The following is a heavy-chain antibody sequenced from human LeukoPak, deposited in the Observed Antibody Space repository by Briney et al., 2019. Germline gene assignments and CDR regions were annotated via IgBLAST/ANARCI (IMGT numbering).Heavy chain of an antibody. V-gene: IGHV1-2*06. Sequence: GASVKVSCKASGYTFTGYYMHWVRQAPGQGLEWMGRTNPNSGGTNYAQKFQGRVTMTRGTSISTAYMELSRLRSDDTAVYYCARKAYSSGWDNAFDIWGQGTMVTVSS. J-gene: IGHJ3*02. D-gene: IGHD6-19*01. CDR2: TNPNSGGT. CDR1: GYTFTGYY. CDR3: ARKAYSSGWDNAFDI.